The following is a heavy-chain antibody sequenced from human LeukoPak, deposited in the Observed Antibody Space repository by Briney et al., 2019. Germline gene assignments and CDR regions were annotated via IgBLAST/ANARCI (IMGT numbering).Heavy chain of an antibody. CDR3: ARVNFRDYRGYTWFEP. CDR1: GVTFSDCA. D-gene: IGHD3-10*01. V-gene: IGHV3-49*03. J-gene: IGHJ5*02. Sequence: GGSLRLSCKGSGVTFSDCAVTWFRQTPGKGLEWVGFVRTKTHGGAPETAASVRGRFNVSRDDSAGIVYLQMTSLRTEDTAMYYCARVNFRDYRGYTWFEPWGQGTLVTVSS. CDR2: VRTKTHGGAP.